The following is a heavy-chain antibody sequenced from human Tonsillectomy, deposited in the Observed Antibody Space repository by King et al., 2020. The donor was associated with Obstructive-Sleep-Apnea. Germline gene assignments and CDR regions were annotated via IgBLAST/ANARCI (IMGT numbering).Heavy chain of an antibody. CDR3: ARDYDGDYDFFAY. J-gene: IGHJ4*02. D-gene: IGHD4-17*01. CDR2: ISYDGSIK. CDR1: GFTFSSYA. Sequence: VQLVESGGDVVQPGRSLRLSCAASGFTFSSYAMHWVRQAPGKGLEWVAVISYDGSIKYYADSVKGRFTISRDNSKNTLYLQMNSLRAEDTAVYYCARDYDGDYDFFAYWGQGTLVTVSS. V-gene: IGHV3-30-3*01.